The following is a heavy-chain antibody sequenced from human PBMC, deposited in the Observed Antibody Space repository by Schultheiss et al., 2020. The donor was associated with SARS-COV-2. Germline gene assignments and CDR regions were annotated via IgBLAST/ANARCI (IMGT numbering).Heavy chain of an antibody. CDR1: GYTFTSYG. CDR3: ARLYTNSYGKRYFDY. V-gene: IGHV1-46*01. J-gene: IGHJ4*02. D-gene: IGHD5-18*01. Sequence: ASVKVSCKASGYTFTSYGISWVRQAPGQGLEWMGIINPSGGSTSYAQKFQGRVTMTRDTSTSTVYMELRSLRSDDTAVYYCARLYTNSYGKRYFDYWGQGTLVTVSS. CDR2: INPSGGST.